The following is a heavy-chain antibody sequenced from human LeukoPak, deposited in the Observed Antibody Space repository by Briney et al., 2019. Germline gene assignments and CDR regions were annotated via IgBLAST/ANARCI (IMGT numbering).Heavy chain of an antibody. D-gene: IGHD4-17*01. CDR3: ARETFGDTSTFDY. CDR1: GFTFRSYA. V-gene: IGHV3-30*04. J-gene: IGHJ4*02. CDR2: ISYDGSNK. Sequence: GGSLRLSCAASGFTFRSYAMHWVRQAPGKGLEWVAVISYDGSNKYYADSVKGRFTISRENSKNTLYLQMNSLRAEDTAVYYCARETFGDTSTFDYWGQGTLVTVSS.